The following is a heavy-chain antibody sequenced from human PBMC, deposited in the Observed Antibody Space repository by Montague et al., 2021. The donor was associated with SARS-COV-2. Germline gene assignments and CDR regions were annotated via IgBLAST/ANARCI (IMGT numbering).Heavy chain of an antibody. D-gene: IGHD3-16*01. CDR2: IDYSCIT. V-gene: IGHV4-39*01. J-gene: IGHJ4*02. CDR1: GCSISSCTYY. Sequence: SETLSLTCTVSGCSISSCTYYLGWIRQPPWKGLEWIGNIDYSCITYHNPALKNRVTISVDTSKNQFALKLSSVTAADTAVYYCARLIRYDMTGRFYYWGQVTLAT. CDR3: ARLIRYDMTGRFYY.